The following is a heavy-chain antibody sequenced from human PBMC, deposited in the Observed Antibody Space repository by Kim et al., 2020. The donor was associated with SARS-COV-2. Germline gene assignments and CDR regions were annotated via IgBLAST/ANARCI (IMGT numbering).Heavy chain of an antibody. Sequence: GGSLRLSCAASGFTFSDYYMSWIRQAPGKGLEWVSYISSSGSTIYYADSVKGRFTISRDNAKNSLYLQMNSLRAEDTAVYYCARDRREYSSSWSTYYYYYGMDVWGQGTTVTVSS. CDR3: ARDRREYSSSWSTYYYYYGMDV. CDR2: ISSSGSTI. J-gene: IGHJ6*02. V-gene: IGHV3-11*04. D-gene: IGHD6-13*01. CDR1: GFTFSDYY.